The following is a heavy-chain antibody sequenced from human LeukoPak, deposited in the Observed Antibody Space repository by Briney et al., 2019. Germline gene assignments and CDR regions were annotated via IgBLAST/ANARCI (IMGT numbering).Heavy chain of an antibody. CDR2: INHSGST. J-gene: IGHJ4*02. CDR3: ARAVAAAGDVDY. Sequence: SETLSLTCAVYGGSFSGYYWSWIRQPPGKGLEWIGEINHSGSTNYNPSLKSRVTISVGTSKNQFSLKLSSVTAADTAVYYCARAVAAAGDVDYWGQGTLVTVSS. V-gene: IGHV4-34*01. D-gene: IGHD6-13*01. CDR1: GGSFSGYY.